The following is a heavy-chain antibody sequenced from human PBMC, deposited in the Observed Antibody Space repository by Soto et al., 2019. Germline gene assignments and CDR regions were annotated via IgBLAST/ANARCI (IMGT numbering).Heavy chain of an antibody. Sequence: GSGPTLVNPTQTLTLTCTFSGFSLSTSGMCVSWIRQPPGKALEWLARIDWDDDKYYSTSLKTRLTISKDTSKNQVVLTMTIMDPVDTATYYCARTTNLYCSSTSCYAIKYYYYYMDVWGTGTTVTVSS. V-gene: IGHV2-70*11. J-gene: IGHJ6*03. CDR2: IDWDDDK. CDR1: GFSLSTSGMC. CDR3: ARTTNLYCSSTSCYAIKYYYYYMDV. D-gene: IGHD2-2*01.